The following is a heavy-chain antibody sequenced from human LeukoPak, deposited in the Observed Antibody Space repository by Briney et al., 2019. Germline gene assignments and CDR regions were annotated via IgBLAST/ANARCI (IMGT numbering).Heavy chain of an antibody. CDR3: ARYCSSTCCHRAFDY. D-gene: IGHD2-2*01. Sequence: GGSLRLSCAASGFTFSSYWMSWVRQAPGKGLEWVAKIKQDGSEKYYVDSVKGRFTISRDNAKNSLYLQMNSLRAEETAVYYCARYCSSTCCHRAFDYWGQGSLVTVSS. V-gene: IGHV3-7*05. CDR1: GFTFSSYW. J-gene: IGHJ4*02. CDR2: IKQDGSEK.